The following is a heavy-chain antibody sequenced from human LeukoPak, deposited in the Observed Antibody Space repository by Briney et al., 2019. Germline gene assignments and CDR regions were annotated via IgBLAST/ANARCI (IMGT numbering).Heavy chain of an antibody. Sequence: GGSLRLSCAASGFTFSSYSMNWVRQAPGKGLEWVSSISSSSSYIYYADSVKGRLTISRDNAKNSLYLQRNSLRAEDTAVYYCARADSSGWYFDYWGQGTLVTVSS. CDR2: ISSSSSYI. J-gene: IGHJ4*02. D-gene: IGHD6-19*01. CDR3: ARADSSGWYFDY. V-gene: IGHV3-21*01. CDR1: GFTFSSYS.